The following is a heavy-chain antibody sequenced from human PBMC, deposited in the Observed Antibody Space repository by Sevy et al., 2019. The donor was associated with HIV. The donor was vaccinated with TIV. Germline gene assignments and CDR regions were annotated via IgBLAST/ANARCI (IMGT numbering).Heavy chain of an antibody. CDR2: IFYSGST. Sequence: SETLSLTCTVSGGSVGNDDYYWSWIRQPPGKGLEWIGYIFYSGSTYYNPSLKSRGSISVDTSKNHFSLRLRSVTAAGTAVYYCARGVASSGAYKFDYWGPGTLVTVSS. CDR3: ARGVASSGAYKFDY. CDR1: GGSVGNDDYY. V-gene: IGHV4-30-4*01. J-gene: IGHJ4*02. D-gene: IGHD6-13*01.